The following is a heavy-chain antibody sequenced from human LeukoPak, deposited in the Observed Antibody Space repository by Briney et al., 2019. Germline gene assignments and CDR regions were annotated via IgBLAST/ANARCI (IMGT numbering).Heavy chain of an antibody. V-gene: IGHV4-34*01. J-gene: IGHJ4*02. CDR1: GGSFSNYY. CDR2: MTHSGST. D-gene: IGHD4-17*01. Sequence: PSETLSLTCAVYGGSFSNYYWSWIRQPPGKGLEWIGEMTHSGSTNYNPSLKSRVTMSVDTSKNQFSLKLSSVTAADTAVYYCARGPTTVTRAFDYWGQGTLVTVSS. CDR3: ARGPTTVTRAFDY.